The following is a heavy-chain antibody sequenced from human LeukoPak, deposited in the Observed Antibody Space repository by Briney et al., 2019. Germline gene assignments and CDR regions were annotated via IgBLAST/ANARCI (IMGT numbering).Heavy chain of an antibody. CDR2: INHSGST. Sequence: SETLSLTCAVYGGSFSGYYWSWIRQPPGKGLEWIGEINHSGSTDYNPSLKSRVTISVDTSKNRFSLKLSSVTAADTAVYYCARSYNDYGDYGAFDIWGQGTMVTVSS. V-gene: IGHV4-34*01. J-gene: IGHJ3*02. CDR3: ARSYNDYGDYGAFDI. CDR1: GGSFSGYY. D-gene: IGHD4-17*01.